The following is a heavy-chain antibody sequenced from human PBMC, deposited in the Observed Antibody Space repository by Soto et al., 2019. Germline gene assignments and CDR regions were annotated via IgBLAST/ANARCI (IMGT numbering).Heavy chain of an antibody. J-gene: IGHJ4*02. V-gene: IGHV3-23*01. CDR2: ISGTGDNT. CDR1: GFTFSTCA. Sequence: EVPLLESGGDLVQPGGSLRLACAASGFTFSTCAMSWVRQAPGKGLEWVSVISGTGDNTYYAGSVKGRFTISRDNSKNTLYLQMNSLRAEDTAIYYCAKGSSTSYYSGLDYWGQGSLVTVSS. CDR3: AKGSSTSYYSGLDY. D-gene: IGHD2-2*01.